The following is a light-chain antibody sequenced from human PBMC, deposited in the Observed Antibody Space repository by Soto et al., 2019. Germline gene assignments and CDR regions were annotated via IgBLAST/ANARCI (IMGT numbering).Light chain of an antibody. CDR3: QQYDNLPPLT. Sequence: DIQMTQSPSSLSAYVRDRVTITCQASQDISNYLNWYQQKPGKAPKLLIYDASNLKTGVPSSFSGSGSWTNFTFIISSLQHEDIATYYCQQYDNLPPLTFGGGTKVEIK. J-gene: IGKJ4*01. CDR2: DAS. CDR1: QDISNY. V-gene: IGKV1-33*01.